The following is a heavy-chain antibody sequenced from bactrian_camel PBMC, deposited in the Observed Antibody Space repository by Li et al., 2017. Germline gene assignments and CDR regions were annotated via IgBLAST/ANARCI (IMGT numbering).Heavy chain of an antibody. CDR3: AAAFSSFGTIDFAY. D-gene: IGHD2*01. V-gene: IGHV3S63*01. CDR2: ISWGVDTT. CDR1: GLTFDDYA. J-gene: IGHJ4*01. Sequence: QVQLVESGGGLVQAGGSLRLSCTISGLTFDDYAVGWFRQAPGKKREGIACISWGVDTTKYDDPVRGRFTISKDNAENALYLQMDSLKPVDTAVYYCAAAFSSFGTIDFAYWGQGTQVTVS.